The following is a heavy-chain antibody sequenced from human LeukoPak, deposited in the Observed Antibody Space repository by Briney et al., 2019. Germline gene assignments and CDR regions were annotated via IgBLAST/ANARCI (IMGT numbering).Heavy chain of an antibody. J-gene: IGHJ6*02. Sequence: ASVKVSCKASGYTFTSYDINWVRQATGQGLEWMGWMNPNSGNTGYAQKFQGRVTMTRNTSISTAYMELSSLRSEDTAVYYCARAYPRDYGMDVWGQGTTVTVSS. CDR3: ARAYPRDYGMDV. V-gene: IGHV1-8*01. CDR2: MNPNSGNT. CDR1: GYTFTSYD.